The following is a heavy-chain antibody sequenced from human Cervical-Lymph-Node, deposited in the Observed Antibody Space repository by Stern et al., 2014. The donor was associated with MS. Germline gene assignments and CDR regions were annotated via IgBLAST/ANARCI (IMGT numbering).Heavy chain of an antibody. CDR3: AKDLGRGVVVVPLYGLDV. D-gene: IGHD2-2*01. Sequence: EVQLLESGGGLVQPGGSLRLSCAASGFTFSTYAFSWVRQAPGKGLVWVSSISDSGIYTYYADSVKGRFTISRDNSKSMLYLEMQSLRAEDTAVYHCAKDLGRGVVVVPLYGLDVWGQGTTVTVSS. CDR2: ISDSGIYT. CDR1: GFTFSTYA. J-gene: IGHJ6*02. V-gene: IGHV3-23*01.